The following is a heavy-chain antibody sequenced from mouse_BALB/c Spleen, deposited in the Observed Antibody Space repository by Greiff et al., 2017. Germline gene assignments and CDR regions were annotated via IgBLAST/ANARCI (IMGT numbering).Heavy chain of an antibody. CDR1: GFTIKDYY. CDR3: NEGGDYLLDY. D-gene: IGHD5-5*01. V-gene: IGHV14-4*02. CDR2: IDPENGDT. Sequence: VQLQQSGAELVRPGASVKLSCTASGFTIKDYYMHWVKQRPEQGLEWIGWIDPENGDTEYAPMFQGKATMTADTSSNTVYLQLSSLTSEDTAVYYCNEGGDYLLDYWGQGTTLTVSS. J-gene: IGHJ2*01.